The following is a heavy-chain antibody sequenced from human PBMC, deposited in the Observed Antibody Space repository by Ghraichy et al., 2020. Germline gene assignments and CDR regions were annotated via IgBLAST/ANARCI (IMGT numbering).Heavy chain of an antibody. CDR2: ISSSSSYI. J-gene: IGHJ4*02. V-gene: IGHV3-21*01. CDR3: ARDLAYCGGDCYPYYFDY. D-gene: IGHD2-21*02. Sequence: GESLNISCAASGFTFSSYSMNWVRQAPGKGLEWVSSISSSSSYIYYADSVKGRFTISRDNAKNSLYLQMNSLRAEDTAVYYCARDLAYCGGDCYPYYFDYWGQGTLVTVSS. CDR1: GFTFSSYS.